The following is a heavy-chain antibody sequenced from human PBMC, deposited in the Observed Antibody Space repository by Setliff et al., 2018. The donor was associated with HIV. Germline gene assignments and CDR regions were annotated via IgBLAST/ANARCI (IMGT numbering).Heavy chain of an antibody. CDR2: INAGNGDT. V-gene: IGHV1-3*01. J-gene: IGHJ1*01. CDR3: ARDQVSMVRAVRLVA. CDR1: GDTFTTYA. Sequence: SVKVSCKASGDTFTTYALHWVRQAPGQRLEWMGWINAGNGDTKSSQKFQGRVTITRDTSGSTAYMELSSLRSEDTAVYYCARDQVSMVRAVRLVAWGQGSLVTVSS. D-gene: IGHD3-10*01.